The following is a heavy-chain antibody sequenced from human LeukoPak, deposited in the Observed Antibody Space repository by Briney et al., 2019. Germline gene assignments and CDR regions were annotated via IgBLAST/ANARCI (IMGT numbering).Heavy chain of an antibody. CDR1: GGSISSYY. J-gene: IGHJ5*02. CDR3: ARARDGHINNWFDP. Sequence: PSETLSLTCTVSGGSISSYYWIWIRQAPGKGLEWIGYIYYSGSTNYNPSLKSRVTISVETSKNQFSLKMSSVTAADTAVYYCARARDGHINNWFDPWGQGTLVTVSS. D-gene: IGHD5-24*01. V-gene: IGHV4-59*01. CDR2: IYYSGST.